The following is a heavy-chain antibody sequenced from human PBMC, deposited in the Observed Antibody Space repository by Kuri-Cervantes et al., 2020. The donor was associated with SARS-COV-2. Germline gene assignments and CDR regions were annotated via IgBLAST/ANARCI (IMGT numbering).Heavy chain of an antibody. Sequence: ASVKVSCKASGYTFTGYYMHWVRQAPGHGLEWMGIMNFDGGSSAGYARQFQGRVTMTGDTSTNTVYLELNSLGFEDTAVYYCARELYGLADYWGQGTLVTVSS. J-gene: IGHJ4*02. CDR1: GYTFTGYY. D-gene: IGHD3-10*01. CDR3: ARELYGLADY. CDR2: MNFDGGSSA. V-gene: IGHV1-46*01.